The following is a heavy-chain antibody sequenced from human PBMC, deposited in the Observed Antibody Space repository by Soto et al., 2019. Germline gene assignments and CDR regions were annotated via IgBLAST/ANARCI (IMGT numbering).Heavy chain of an antibody. J-gene: IGHJ3*01. Sequence: LGESLKISCKGSGYNFFNYWIGWVRQMPGRGLEWMGIIYPGDSDTRYSPSFQGQVTISADRSISTAYLQWSSLKASDTAKYYCARQRSSAWTDASDVWGQGTMVTVSS. CDR1: GYNFFNYW. V-gene: IGHV5-51*01. D-gene: IGHD3-16*01. CDR3: ARQRSSAWTDASDV. CDR2: IYPGDSDT.